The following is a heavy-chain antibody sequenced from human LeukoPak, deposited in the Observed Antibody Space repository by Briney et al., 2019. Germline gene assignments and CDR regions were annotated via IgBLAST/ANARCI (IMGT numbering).Heavy chain of an antibody. V-gene: IGHV3-7*03. D-gene: IGHD1-26*01. CDR3: AKEYSGSFSPFPSYFDY. CDR1: GFTFSSYW. Sequence: GGSLRLSCAASGFTFSSYWMSWVRQAPGKGLEWVANIKQDGSEKYYVDSVKGRFTISRDNAKNSLYLQMNSLRADDTAVYYCAKEYSGSFSPFPSYFDYWGQGTLVTVSS. J-gene: IGHJ4*02. CDR2: IKQDGSEK.